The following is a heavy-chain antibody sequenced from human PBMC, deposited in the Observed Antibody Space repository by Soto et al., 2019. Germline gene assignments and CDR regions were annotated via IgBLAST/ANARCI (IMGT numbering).Heavy chain of an antibody. J-gene: IGHJ4*02. D-gene: IGHD1-20*01. Sequence: EVQLLESGGGLVQPGGSLRLSCAASGFTFSSYAMSWVRQAPGKGLEWVSAISGSGGSTYYADSVKGRFTISRDNSKNTLYLQMHSLRDEDTDVYYCANYHWNDGPTTDWGQGTLVTVSS. CDR1: GFTFSSYA. V-gene: IGHV3-23*01. CDR3: ANYHWNDGPTTD. CDR2: ISGSGGST.